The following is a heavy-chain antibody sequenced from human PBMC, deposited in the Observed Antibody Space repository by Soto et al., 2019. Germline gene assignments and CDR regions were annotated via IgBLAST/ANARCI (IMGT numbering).Heavy chain of an antibody. Sequence: SETLSLTCIVSGESISSSSYYWGWIRQPPGKGLEWIGSIYYSGRTYYNPSFNSRVTISIDTSKNQFSLKLSSVTATDTAVYYCARQRTTVVTQAYFDHWGQGALVTVSS. V-gene: IGHV4-39*01. CDR3: ARQRTTVVTQAYFDH. D-gene: IGHD2-21*02. CDR1: GESISSSSYY. CDR2: IYYSGRT. J-gene: IGHJ4*02.